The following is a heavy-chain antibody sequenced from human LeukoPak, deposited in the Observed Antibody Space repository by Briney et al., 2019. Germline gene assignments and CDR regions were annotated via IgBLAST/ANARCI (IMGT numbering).Heavy chain of an antibody. CDR2: MWYDGSNK. CDR3: ARDGVAGKFDY. J-gene: IGHJ4*02. CDR1: GFTFNGYG. D-gene: IGHD6-19*01. V-gene: IGHV3-33*01. Sequence: PGRSLRLSCAASGFTFNGYGMHWVRQAPGKGLEWVAVMWYDGSNKYYADSVKGRFTISRDNSKNTLYLQMNSLRAENTAVYYCARDGVAGKFDYWGQGTLVTVSS.